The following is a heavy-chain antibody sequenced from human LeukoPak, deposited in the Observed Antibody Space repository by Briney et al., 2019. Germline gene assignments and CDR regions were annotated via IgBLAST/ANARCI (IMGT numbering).Heavy chain of an antibody. V-gene: IGHV3-74*01. Sequence: GSLRLSCTASGFTLRNYWMHWVRQVPGKRLVWVSRISGDGGVTNYADSVQGRFTISRDNAKNILYLQINSLRSEDTAVYYCARYSSSSGGASYYLDYWGHGTLVTVSS. J-gene: IGHJ4*01. CDR2: ISGDGGVT. CDR3: ARYSSSSGGASYYLDY. CDR1: GFTLRNYW. D-gene: IGHD6-6*01.